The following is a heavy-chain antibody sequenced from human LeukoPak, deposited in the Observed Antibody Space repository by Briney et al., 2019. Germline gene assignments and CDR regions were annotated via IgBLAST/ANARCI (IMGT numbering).Heavy chain of an antibody. J-gene: IGHJ4*02. Sequence: SQTLSLTCAISGGSVSSNSAAWNWIRQSPSRGLEWLGRTYYRSKWYNDYAVSVKSRITINPDTSKNQFSLQLNSVTPEDTAVYYCARDQGGYSSSPGEFDYWGQGTLVTVSS. CDR1: GGSVSSNSAA. CDR2: TYYRSKWYN. D-gene: IGHD6-6*01. CDR3: ARDQGGYSSSPGEFDY. V-gene: IGHV6-1*01.